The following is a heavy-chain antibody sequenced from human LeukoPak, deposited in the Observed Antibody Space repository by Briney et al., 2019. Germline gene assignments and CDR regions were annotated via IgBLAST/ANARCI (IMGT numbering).Heavy chain of an antibody. Sequence: AASVKVSCKASGGTFSSYAISWVRQAPGQGLEWMGGIIPIFGTANYAQKFQGRVTITADESTSTAYMELSSLRSEDTAVYYCARAPADPSYYYMDVWGKGTTVTVSS. V-gene: IGHV1-69*01. J-gene: IGHJ6*03. CDR3: ARAPADPSYYYMDV. CDR1: GGTFSSYA. D-gene: IGHD6-19*01. CDR2: IIPIFGTA.